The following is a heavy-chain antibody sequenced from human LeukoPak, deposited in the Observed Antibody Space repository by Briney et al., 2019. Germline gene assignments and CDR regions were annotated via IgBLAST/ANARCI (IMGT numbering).Heavy chain of an antibody. D-gene: IGHD6-13*01. CDR3: ARHLQVAAAGMFDY. CDR2: IYYSGST. Sequence: SETLSLTCKVSGGSISSSSYYWGWIRQPPGKGLEWIGTIYYSGSTYYNPSLKSRVTMSVDTSKNQFSLKLSSVTAADTAVYYCARHLQVAAAGMFDYWGQGSLVTVSS. V-gene: IGHV4-39*01. J-gene: IGHJ4*02. CDR1: GGSISSSSYY.